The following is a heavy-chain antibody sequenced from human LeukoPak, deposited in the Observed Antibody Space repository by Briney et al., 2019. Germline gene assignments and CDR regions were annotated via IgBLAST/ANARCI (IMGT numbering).Heavy chain of an antibody. CDR1: GFTVSSYY. CDR3: ARATYCSGGSCYAFDP. D-gene: IGHD2-15*01. Sequence: GGSLRLSCAASGFTVSSYYMSWVRQAPGKGLEWVSVIYSGGSTYYTDSVKGRFTISRDNSKNTLYLQMNSLRAEDTAVYYCARATYCSGGSCYAFDPWGQGILDTVSS. V-gene: IGHV3-53*01. J-gene: IGHJ5*02. CDR2: IYSGGST.